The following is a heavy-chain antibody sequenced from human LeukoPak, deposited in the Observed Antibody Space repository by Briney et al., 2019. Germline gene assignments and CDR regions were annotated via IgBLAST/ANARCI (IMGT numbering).Heavy chain of an antibody. J-gene: IGHJ4*02. CDR1: GFTFSSYE. CDR3: TTVSSWSNSNDY. Sequence: GGSLRLSCAASGFTFSSYEMIWVRQAPGKGLEWVGRIKSKTDGGTTDYAAPVKGRFTISRDDSKNTLYLQMNSLKTEDTAVYYCTTVSSWSNSNDYWGQGTLVTVSS. V-gene: IGHV3-15*01. D-gene: IGHD1-1*01. CDR2: IKSKTDGGTT.